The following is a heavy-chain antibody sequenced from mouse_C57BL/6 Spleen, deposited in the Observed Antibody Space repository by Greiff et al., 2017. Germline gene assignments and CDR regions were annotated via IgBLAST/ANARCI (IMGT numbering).Heavy chain of an antibody. CDR1: GYTFTSYW. Sequence: VQLQQPGAELVKPGASVKLSCKASGYTFTSYWMQWVKQRPGQGLEWIGEIDPSDSYTNYNQKFKGKATLTVDTSSSTAYMQLSSLTSEDSAVYYCANMVHDLGYWGQGTTLTVSS. CDR3: ANMVHDLGY. D-gene: IGHD1-1*02. CDR2: IDPSDSYT. J-gene: IGHJ2*01. V-gene: IGHV1-50*01.